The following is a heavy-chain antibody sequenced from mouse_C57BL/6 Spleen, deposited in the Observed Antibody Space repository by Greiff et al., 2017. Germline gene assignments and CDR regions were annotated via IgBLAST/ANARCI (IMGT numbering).Heavy chain of an antibody. Sequence: VQLQQPGAELVKPGASVKLSCKASGYTFTSYWMHWVKQRPGQGLEWIGMIHPNIGSTNYNEKFKSKATLTVDKSSSTAYMQLSSLTSEDSAVYYCARSGDYYGSSYWYFDVWGTGTTVTVSS. CDR2: IHPNIGST. D-gene: IGHD1-1*01. J-gene: IGHJ1*03. V-gene: IGHV1-64*01. CDR3: ARSGDYYGSSYWYFDV. CDR1: GYTFTSYW.